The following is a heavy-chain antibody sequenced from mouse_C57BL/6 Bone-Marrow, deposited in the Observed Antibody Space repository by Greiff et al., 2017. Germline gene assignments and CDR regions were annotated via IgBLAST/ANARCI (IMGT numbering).Heavy chain of an antibody. Sequence: VQLQQSGGELVRPGTSVKVSCKASGYAFTNYLIEWVKQRPGQGLEWIGLIYPGSGDVKYNEKFKGKATLTADKSSSTAYMQLSSLTSEGSAVXFCVRQGRDYWGQGTTLTVSS. CDR3: VRQGRDY. J-gene: IGHJ2*01. D-gene: IGHD3-3*01. V-gene: IGHV1-54*01. CDR1: GYAFTNYL. CDR2: IYPGSGDV.